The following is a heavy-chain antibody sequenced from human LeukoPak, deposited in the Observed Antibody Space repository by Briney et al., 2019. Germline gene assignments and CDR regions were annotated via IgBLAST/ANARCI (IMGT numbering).Heavy chain of an antibody. CDR2: INHSGST. J-gene: IGHJ4*02. CDR3: ARVSSPEYYYGSGSYYNVRYYFDY. CDR1: GGSFSSYY. D-gene: IGHD3-10*01. V-gene: IGHV4-34*01. Sequence: KPSETLSLTCAVYGGSFSSYYWSWIRQPPGKGLEWIGEINHSGSTNYNPSLKSRVTISVDTSKNQFSLKLSSVTAADTAVYYCARVSSPEYYYGSGSYYNVRYYFDYWGQGTLVTVSS.